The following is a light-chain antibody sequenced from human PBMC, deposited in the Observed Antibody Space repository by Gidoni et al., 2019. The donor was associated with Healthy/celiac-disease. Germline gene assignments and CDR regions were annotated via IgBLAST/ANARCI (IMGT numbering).Light chain of an antibody. CDR1: KLGDKY. CDR2: QDS. J-gene: IGLJ2*01. CDR3: QAWDSSPVV. Sequence: SSELTQPPSVSVSPGQTASITCSGDKLGDKYACWYQQKPGQSHVLVIYQDSKRPSGIPERFSGSNSGNTATLTISGTQAMDEADYYCQAWDSSPVVFGGGTKLTVL. V-gene: IGLV3-1*01.